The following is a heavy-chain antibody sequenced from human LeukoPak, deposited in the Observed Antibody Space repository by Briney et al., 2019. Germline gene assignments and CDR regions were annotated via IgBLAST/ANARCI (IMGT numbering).Heavy chain of an antibody. Sequence: ETLSLTCTVSGGSITSSNWWNWVRQPPGKGLEWVARIKRQTEGWAKDYAAPVKGRFTISRDDSKSTVYLQMNSLGVEDTAVYFCSRNADHDWWGQGTLVTVSS. CDR1: GGSITSSNW. CDR3: SRNADHDW. J-gene: IGHJ4*02. CDR2: IKRQTEGWAK. V-gene: IGHV3-15*07. D-gene: IGHD1-14*01.